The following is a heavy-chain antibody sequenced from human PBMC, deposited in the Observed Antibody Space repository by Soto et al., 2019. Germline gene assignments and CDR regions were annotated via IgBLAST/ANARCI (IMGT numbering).Heavy chain of an antibody. J-gene: IGHJ6*02. V-gene: IGHV3-23*01. Sequence: GGSLRLSCVASGFKFSSYALTWVRQAPGKGLEWVSVISVSGANTYYADSVKGRFTISRDNSKNTLYLQMNSLRAEDTAIYYCAKALDGIDDYFYAMGVWGQGTMVTVSS. CDR2: ISVSGANT. CDR3: AKALDGIDDYFYAMGV. D-gene: IGHD1-1*01. CDR1: GFKFSSYA.